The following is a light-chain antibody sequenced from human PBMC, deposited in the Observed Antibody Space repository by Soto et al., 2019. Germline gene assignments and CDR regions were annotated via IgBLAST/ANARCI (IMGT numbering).Light chain of an antibody. Sequence: DIQMTQYPSTLSASVGDRVTITCRASQSISKWLAWYQQKPGKAPELLIYKASSLDSGVPSRFSGSVSGTDVTLTSSNLRPDYFGAYYCQQYTSNSGTFGRGTKVEIK. J-gene: IGKJ1*01. CDR1: QSISKW. CDR3: QQYTSNSGT. CDR2: KAS. V-gene: IGKV1-5*03.